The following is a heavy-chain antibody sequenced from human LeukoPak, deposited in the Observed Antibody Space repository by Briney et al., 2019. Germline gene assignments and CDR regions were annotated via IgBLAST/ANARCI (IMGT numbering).Heavy chain of an antibody. Sequence: PGGSLRLSCAASGFTVSSNYMSWVRQAPGKGLEWVSVIYSGGSTYYADSVKGRFTISRDNSKNTLYLQMNSLRAEDTAVYYCAREKLPASAYFGYWGQGTLVTVSS. CDR1: GFTVSSNY. CDR3: AREKLPASAYFGY. CDR2: IYSGGST. J-gene: IGHJ4*02. V-gene: IGHV3-53*01.